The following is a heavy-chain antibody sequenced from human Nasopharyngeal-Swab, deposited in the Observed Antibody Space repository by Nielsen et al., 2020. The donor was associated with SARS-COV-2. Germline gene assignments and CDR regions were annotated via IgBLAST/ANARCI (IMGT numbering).Heavy chain of an antibody. CDR3: ARERTAPGTLYYFDY. CDR2: IHQSGST. V-gene: IGHV4-30-2*05. Sequence: WIRQPPGKGLEWMGFIHQSGSTTYSPSLKSRLTMSVDTSKNQFSLKLTSVTAADTALYYCARERTAPGTLYYFDYWAREPRSPSPQ. D-gene: IGHD1/OR15-1a*01. J-gene: IGHJ4*02.